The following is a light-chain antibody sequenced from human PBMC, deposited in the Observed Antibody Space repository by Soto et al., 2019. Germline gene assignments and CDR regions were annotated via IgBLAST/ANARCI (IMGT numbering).Light chain of an antibody. CDR1: SSDVGGYNY. V-gene: IGLV2-14*01. J-gene: IGLJ1*01. Sequence: QSALTQPASVSGSPGQSITISCTGTSSDVGGYNYVSWYQQHPGKAPKLMIYDASNRPSGVSNRFSGSKSGNTASLTISGLQAEDEADYHCSSYTSSSTSVFGTGTKLTVL. CDR3: SSYTSSSTSV. CDR2: DAS.